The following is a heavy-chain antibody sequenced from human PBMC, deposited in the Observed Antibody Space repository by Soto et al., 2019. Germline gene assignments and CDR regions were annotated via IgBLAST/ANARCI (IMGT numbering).Heavy chain of an antibody. D-gene: IGHD2-8*01. CDR1: GGSCSGYY. J-gene: IGHJ6*03. CDR2: INHSGST. CDR3: ARGVGCTNGVCSDYYYYYMDV. Sequence: QVQLQQWGAGLWKPSETLSFTCAVYGGSCSGYYWSWIRQTPGKGLEWIGEINHSGSTNYNPSLKSRVTISVDTSKNQFSLKLSSVTAADTAVYYCARGVGCTNGVCSDYYYYYMDVWGKGTTVTVSS. V-gene: IGHV4-34*01.